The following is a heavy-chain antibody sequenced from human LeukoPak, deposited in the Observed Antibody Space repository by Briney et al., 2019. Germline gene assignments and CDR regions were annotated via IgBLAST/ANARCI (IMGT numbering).Heavy chain of an antibody. CDR1: GFTFTSSA. D-gene: IGHD3-22*01. CDR3: AASPDYYDSSGYPYNFDY. J-gene: IGHJ4*02. V-gene: IGHV1-58*01. CDR2: IVVGSGNT. Sequence: SVKVSCKASGFTFTSSAVQWVRQARGQRLEWIGWIVVGSGNTNYAQKFQERVTITRDMSTSTAYMELSSLRSEDTAVYYCAASPDYYDSSGYPYNFDYWGQGTLVTVSS.